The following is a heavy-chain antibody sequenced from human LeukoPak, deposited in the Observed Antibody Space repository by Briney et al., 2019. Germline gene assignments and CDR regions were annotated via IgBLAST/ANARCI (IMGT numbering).Heavy chain of an antibody. Sequence: GASVKVSCKASGYTFTSYGISGVRQAPGQGLEWMGWISAYNGNTNEAQKLQGRVTMTTDTSTSTAYMELRSLRSDDTAVYYCARDKGGKFAAAGIFYYYMDVWGKGTTVTVSS. CDR2: ISAYNGNT. CDR3: ARDKGGKFAAAGIFYYYMDV. V-gene: IGHV1-18*01. J-gene: IGHJ6*03. CDR1: GYTFTSYG. D-gene: IGHD6-13*01.